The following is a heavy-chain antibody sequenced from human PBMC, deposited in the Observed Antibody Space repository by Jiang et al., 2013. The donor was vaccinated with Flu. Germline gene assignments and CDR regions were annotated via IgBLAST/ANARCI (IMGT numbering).Heavy chain of an antibody. Sequence: SSYAISWVRQAPGQGLEWMGRIIPILGIANYAQKFQGRVTITADKSTSTAYMELSSLRSEDTAVYYCARGEIPGMYYYYGMDVWGQGTTVTVSS. CDR1: SSYA. V-gene: IGHV1-69*04. D-gene: IGHD3-10*01. J-gene: IGHJ6*02. CDR3: ARGEIPGMYYYYGMDV. CDR2: IIPILGIA.